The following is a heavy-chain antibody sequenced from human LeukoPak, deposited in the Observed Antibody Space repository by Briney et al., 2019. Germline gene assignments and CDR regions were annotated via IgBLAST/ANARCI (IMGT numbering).Heavy chain of an antibody. CDR1: GGSISGYY. CDR2: IYYSGTTNYT. V-gene: IGHV4-59*01. J-gene: IGHJ3*02. Sequence: PSETLSLTCTVSGGSISGYYWSWIQQPPGKGLGWIGYIYYSGTTNYTNYNPSLKSRVTISVDTSKNQFSLKLTSVTAADTAVYHCARGERLGPDIWGQETMVTVS. CDR3: ARGERLGPDI. D-gene: IGHD3-16*01.